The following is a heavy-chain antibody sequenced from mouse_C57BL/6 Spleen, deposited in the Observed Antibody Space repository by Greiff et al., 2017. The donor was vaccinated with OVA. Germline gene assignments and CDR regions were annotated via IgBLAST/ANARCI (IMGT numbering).Heavy chain of an antibody. J-gene: IGHJ2*01. CDR2: IDPSDSYT. CDR3: ARWEGYYFDY. CDR1: GYTFTSYW. Sequence: VKLQQPGAELVMPGASVKLSCKASGYTFTSYWMHWVKQRPGQGLEWIGEIDPSDSYTNYNQKFKGKSTLTVDKSSSTAYMQLSSLTSEDSAVYYCARWEGYYFDYWGQGTTLTVSS. V-gene: IGHV1-69*01. D-gene: IGHD4-1*01.